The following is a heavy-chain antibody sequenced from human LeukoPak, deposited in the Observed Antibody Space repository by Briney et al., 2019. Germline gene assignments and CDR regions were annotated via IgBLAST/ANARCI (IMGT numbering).Heavy chain of an antibody. V-gene: IGHV4-59*01. J-gene: IGHJ3*02. CDR3: ARETRLHSGSYSNDAFDI. D-gene: IGHD1-26*01. CDR2: IYYSGST. Sequence: SETLSLTCTVSGGSISSYYWSWIRQPPGKGLEWIGYIYYSGSTNYNPSLKSRVTISVDTSKNQFSLRLSSVTAADTAVYYCARETRLHSGSYSNDAFDIWGQGTMVTVSS. CDR1: GGSISSYY.